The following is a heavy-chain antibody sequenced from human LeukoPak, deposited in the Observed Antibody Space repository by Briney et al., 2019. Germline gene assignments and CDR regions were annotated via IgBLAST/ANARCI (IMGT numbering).Heavy chain of an antibody. J-gene: IGHJ4*02. V-gene: IGHV3-48*03. CDR3: ARVEGFIDY. CDR1: GFTFSSYE. D-gene: IGHD3-16*02. CDR2: INSSGTTI. Sequence: GGSLRLSCAASGFTFSSYEMNWGRQAPGKGLECVSYINSSGTTIYYADSVKGRFTISRDNAKNSLYLQMNSLRAEDTALYYCARVEGFIDYWGQGTLVTVSS.